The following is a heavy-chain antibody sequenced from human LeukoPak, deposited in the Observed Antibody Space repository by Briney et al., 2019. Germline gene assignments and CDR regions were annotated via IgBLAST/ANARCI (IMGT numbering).Heavy chain of an antibody. V-gene: IGHV1-24*01. CDR3: ATGEWWHAFDI. CDR2: FDPEDGET. CDR1: GYTLTELS. Sequence: AAVKVCCKVSGYTLTELSMHWVRQAPGKGLEWMGGFDPEDGETIYAQKFQGRVTMTEDTSTDTAYMELSSLRSEDTAVYYCATGEWWHAFDIWGQGTMVTVSS. J-gene: IGHJ3*02. D-gene: IGHD2-15*01.